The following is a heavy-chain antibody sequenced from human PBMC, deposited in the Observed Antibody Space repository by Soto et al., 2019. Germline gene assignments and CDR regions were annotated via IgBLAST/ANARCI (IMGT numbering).Heavy chain of an antibody. Sequence: QVQLQESGPGLVKPSQTLSLTCTVSGGSISSGGYYWSWIRQHPGKGLEWIGYIYYSGSTYYNPSPKRRVTISVDTSKNQFSLKLSSVTAADTAVYYCARVGAYYDSYYYYYMDVWGKGTTVTVSS. CDR2: IYYSGST. V-gene: IGHV4-31*03. J-gene: IGHJ6*03. CDR3: ARVGAYYDSYYYYYMDV. D-gene: IGHD3-3*01. CDR1: GGSISSGGYY.